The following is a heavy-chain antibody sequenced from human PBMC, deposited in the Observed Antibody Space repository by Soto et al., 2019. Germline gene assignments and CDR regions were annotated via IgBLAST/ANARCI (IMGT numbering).Heavy chain of an antibody. CDR2: IIPIFGTA. CDR3: ARQLNLRNYGMDV. Sequence: SVKVSCKASGGTFSSYAISWVRQAPGQGLEWMGGIIPIFGTANYAQKFQGRVTITADESTSTAYMELSSLRSEDTAVYYCARQLNLRNYGMDVWGQGTTVTVSS. D-gene: IGHD2-2*01. CDR1: GGTFSSYA. V-gene: IGHV1-69*13. J-gene: IGHJ6*02.